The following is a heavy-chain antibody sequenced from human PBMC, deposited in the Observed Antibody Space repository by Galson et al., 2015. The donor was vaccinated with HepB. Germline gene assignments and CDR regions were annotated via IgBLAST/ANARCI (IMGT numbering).Heavy chain of an antibody. CDR1: GYTFSSHS. CDR2: ISPYNRDT. J-gene: IGHJ5*02. V-gene: IGHV1-18*01. CDR3: ARGALVVVVNATQNNWFDP. D-gene: IGHD2-15*01. Sequence: SVKVSCKASGYTFSSHSITWVRQAPGQGLEWVGWISPYNRDTNYARKLQGRVTMTTDTSTNTAYMELRGLRSDDTAVYYCARGALVVVVNATQNNWFDPWGQGTPVTVSS.